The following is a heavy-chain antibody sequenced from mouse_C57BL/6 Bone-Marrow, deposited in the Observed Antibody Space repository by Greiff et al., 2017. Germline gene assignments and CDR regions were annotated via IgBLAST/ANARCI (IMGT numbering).Heavy chain of an antibody. V-gene: IGHV1-19*01. Sequence: EVQLQQSGPVLVKPGASVKMSCKASGYTFTDYYMNWVKQSHGKSLEWIGVINPYNGGTSYNQKFKGKATLTVDKSSSTAYMELNSLTSEDSAVYYCARGESTTVLDYWGQGTTLTVSS. J-gene: IGHJ2*01. CDR1: GYTFTDYY. CDR3: ARGESTTVLDY. CDR2: INPYNGGT. D-gene: IGHD1-1*01.